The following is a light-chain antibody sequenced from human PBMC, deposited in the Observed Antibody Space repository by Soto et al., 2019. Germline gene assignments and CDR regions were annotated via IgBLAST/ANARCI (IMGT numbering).Light chain of an antibody. V-gene: IGKV3-20*01. Sequence: EIELTQSPGTLSLSPGERATLSCRASQSVSSSYLAWYQQKPGQAPRLLIYDASSRATGIPDRCSGSGSGTDFTLTISRLQPEDFAVDYCQQYASSPRTFGGGTKVELK. CDR3: QQYASSPRT. CDR1: QSVSSSY. CDR2: DAS. J-gene: IGKJ4*01.